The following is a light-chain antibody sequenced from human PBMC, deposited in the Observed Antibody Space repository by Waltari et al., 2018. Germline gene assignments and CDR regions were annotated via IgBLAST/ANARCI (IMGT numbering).Light chain of an antibody. CDR3: HQYYTTPYT. J-gene: IGKJ2*01. CDR2: WAS. CDR1: QTVLYSSTKKNY. Sequence: DIVMTQSPDSLAVSLGERATLTGKSSQTVLYSSTKKNYLAGYQQKPGQPPKLLIYWASTRESWVPDRFSGSGSGTDFTLTVSSLQAEDVAVYYCHQYYTTPYTFGQGTKLEIK. V-gene: IGKV4-1*01.